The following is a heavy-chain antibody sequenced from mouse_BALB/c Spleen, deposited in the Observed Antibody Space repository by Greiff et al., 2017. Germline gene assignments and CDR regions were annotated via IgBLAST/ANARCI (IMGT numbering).Heavy chain of an antibody. CDR2: LYPGNSDT. CDR1: GYTFTSYW. CDR3: TRMYYDYDGFAY. J-gene: IGHJ3*01. D-gene: IGHD2-4*01. Sequence: VQLQQSGTVLARPGASVKMSCKASGYTFTSYWMHWVNQRPGQGLEWIGALYPGNSDTSYNQKFKGKAKLTAVTSTSTAYMELSSLTNEDSAVYNCTRMYYDYDGFAYWGQGTLGTVSA. V-gene: IGHV1-5*01.